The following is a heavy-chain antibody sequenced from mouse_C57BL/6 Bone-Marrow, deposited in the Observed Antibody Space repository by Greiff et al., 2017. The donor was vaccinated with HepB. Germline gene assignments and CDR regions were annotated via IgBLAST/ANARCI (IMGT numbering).Heavy chain of an antibody. J-gene: IGHJ2*01. Sequence: EVKLVESGGGLVKPGGSLKLSCAASGFTFSSYAMSWVRQTPEKRLEWVATISDGGSYTYYPDNVKGRFTISRDNDKNNLYLQMSHLKSEDTAMYYCARDYSNYVYFDYWGQGTTLTVSS. CDR3: ARDYSNYVYFDY. CDR2: ISDGGSYT. CDR1: GFTFSSYA. D-gene: IGHD2-5*01. V-gene: IGHV5-4*01.